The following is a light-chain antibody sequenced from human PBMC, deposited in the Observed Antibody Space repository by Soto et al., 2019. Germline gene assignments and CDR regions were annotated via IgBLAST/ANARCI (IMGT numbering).Light chain of an antibody. J-gene: IGKJ1*01. V-gene: IGKV1-39*01. CDR3: QQSYSTTRT. Sequence: IQLTQYPSSLSASVGDRVTITCRASQSISSYLNWYQQKPGKAPKLLIYAASSLQSGVPSRFSGSGSGTDFTLIINSLQPEDFATYYCQQSYSTTRTFGQGTKVDIK. CDR2: AAS. CDR1: QSISSY.